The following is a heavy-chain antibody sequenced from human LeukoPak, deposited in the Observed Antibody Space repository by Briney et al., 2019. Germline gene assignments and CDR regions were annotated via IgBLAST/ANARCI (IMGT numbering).Heavy chain of an antibody. CDR2: IYSDGTT. CDR1: GFTVSSNY. Sequence: GGSLRLSCAASGFTVSSNYMNWVRQAPGKGLEWVSVIYSDGTTYYGDSVKGRFTISRDNSKNTLYLQMNSLRAEDTAVYYCARGQRITMVRGVISGMDVWGQGTTVTVSS. D-gene: IGHD3-10*01. J-gene: IGHJ6*02. CDR3: ARGQRITMVRGVISGMDV. V-gene: IGHV3-66*01.